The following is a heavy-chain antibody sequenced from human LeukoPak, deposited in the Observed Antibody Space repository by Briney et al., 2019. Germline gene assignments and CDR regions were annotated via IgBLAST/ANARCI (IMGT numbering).Heavy chain of an antibody. D-gene: IGHD3-22*01. CDR2: ISSSSYI. J-gene: IGHJ4*02. CDR3: ASDPPITMIVVVIRYFDY. Sequence: GGSLRLSCAASGFTFSSYSMNWVRQAPGKGLEWVSSISSSSYIYYADSVKGRFTISRDNAKNSLYLQMNSLRAEDTTVYYCASDPPITMIVVVIRYFDYWGQGTLVTVSS. V-gene: IGHV3-21*01. CDR1: GFTFSSYS.